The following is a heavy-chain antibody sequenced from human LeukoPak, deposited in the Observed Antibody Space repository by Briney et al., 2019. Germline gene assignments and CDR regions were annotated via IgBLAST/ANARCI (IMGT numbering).Heavy chain of an antibody. CDR2: ISGSGGST. Sequence: GASLRLSCAASGFTFSSYAMSWVRQAPGKGLEWVSAISGSGGSTYYADSVKGRFTISRDNSKNTLYLQINSLRAEDTAVYYCAKDPRGSSWYDYWGQGTLVTVSS. V-gene: IGHV3-23*01. D-gene: IGHD6-13*01. CDR1: GFTFSSYA. J-gene: IGHJ4*02. CDR3: AKDPRGSSWYDY.